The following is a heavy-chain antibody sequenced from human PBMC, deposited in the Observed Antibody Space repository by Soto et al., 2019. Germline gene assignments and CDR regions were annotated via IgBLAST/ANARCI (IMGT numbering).Heavy chain of an antibody. D-gene: IGHD4-17*01. Sequence: GGSLRLSCAASGFIFSSYWINWVRQTPGKGLECVAAIKGDGSQRYYVDSVKGRFTISRDNAKNSVDLQMKSLRAEDTAVYYCVRDAQRGGDYDYWGQGTRVTVSS. V-gene: IGHV3-7*01. CDR3: VRDAQRGGDYDY. CDR1: GFIFSSYW. J-gene: IGHJ4*02. CDR2: IKGDGSQR.